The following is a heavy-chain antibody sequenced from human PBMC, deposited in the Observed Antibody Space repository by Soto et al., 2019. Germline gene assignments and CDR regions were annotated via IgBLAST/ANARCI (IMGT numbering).Heavy chain of an antibody. V-gene: IGHV1-18*01. D-gene: IGHD2-8*01. J-gene: IGHJ5*02. CDR2: ISAYNGNT. CDR1: GGTFSSYC. Sequence: ASLKVCCKASGGTFSSYCISWARQAPGQGLEWMGWISAYNGNTNYAQKLQGRVTMTTDTSTSTAYMELRSLRSDDTAVYYCARVGCTNGVCYVGGTDWFDPWGQGTLVTSPQ. CDR3: ARVGCTNGVCYVGGTDWFDP.